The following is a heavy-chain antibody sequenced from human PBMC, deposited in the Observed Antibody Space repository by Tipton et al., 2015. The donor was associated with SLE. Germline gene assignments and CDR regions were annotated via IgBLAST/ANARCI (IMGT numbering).Heavy chain of an antibody. CDR1: GGSISSSSYY. J-gene: IGHJ4*02. V-gene: IGHV4-39*01. CDR2: IYYSGST. Sequence: TLSLTCTVSGGSISSSSYYWGWIRQPPGKGLEWIGSIYYSGSTYYNPSLKSRVTISVDTSKNQFSLKLSSVTAADTAVYYCAILIPFDYWGQGTLVTVSS. CDR3: AILIPFDY.